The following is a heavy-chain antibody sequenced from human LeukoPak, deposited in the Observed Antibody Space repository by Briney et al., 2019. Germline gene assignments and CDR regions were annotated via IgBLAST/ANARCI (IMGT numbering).Heavy chain of an antibody. V-gene: IGHV3-30*02. CDR2: IRYDGIKK. Sequence: GGSLRLSCAASGFIFSSYGMHWVRQAPGKGLEWVAFIRYDGIKKYYADSVKGRFTISRDSSKNTLYLQMNSLRAEDTAVYYCARDSERVAAAGIFDYWGQGTLVTVSS. CDR3: ARDSERVAAAGIFDY. D-gene: IGHD6-13*01. J-gene: IGHJ4*02. CDR1: GFIFSSYG.